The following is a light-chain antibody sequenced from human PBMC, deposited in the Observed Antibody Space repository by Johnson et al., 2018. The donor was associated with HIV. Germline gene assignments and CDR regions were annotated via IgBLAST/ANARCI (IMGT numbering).Light chain of an antibody. V-gene: IGLV1-51*02. CDR2: ENN. CDR3: GAWDSSLNAYV. Sequence: HSVLTQPPSVSAAPGQKVTISCSGSSSNIENNFVSWYQQLPGTAPKLLIYENNKRPSGIPDRFSGSKSGTSATLDITGLQTGDEGDYYCGAWDSSLNAYVFGAGTKVTVL. J-gene: IGLJ1*01. CDR1: SSNIENNF.